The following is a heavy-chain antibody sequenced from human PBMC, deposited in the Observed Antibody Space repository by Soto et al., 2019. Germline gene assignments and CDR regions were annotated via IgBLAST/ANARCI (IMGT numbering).Heavy chain of an antibody. CDR2: IHYSGST. V-gene: IGHV4-39*01. CDR1: GGSISGSSFY. Sequence: SETLSLTCAVSGGSISGSSFYWGWIRQPPEKGLESIGSIHYSGSTYYNPSLKSRVTMSVDTSKNQFSLKLSSVTAADTAVYYCARAGYCSSTSCYRGAFDIWGQGTMVTVSS. CDR3: ARAGYCSSTSCYRGAFDI. J-gene: IGHJ3*02. D-gene: IGHD2-2*02.